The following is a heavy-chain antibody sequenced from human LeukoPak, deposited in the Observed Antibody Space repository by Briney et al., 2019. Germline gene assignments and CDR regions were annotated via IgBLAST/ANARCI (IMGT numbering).Heavy chain of an antibody. D-gene: IGHD3-3*01. CDR1: GFTFSSYS. V-gene: IGHV3-48*01. CDR2: ISSSSSTI. J-gene: IGHJ4*02. CDR3: ARDDFWSGYYFDY. Sequence: PGGSLRLSCAASGFTFSSYSMKWVRQAPGRGLEWVSYISSSSSTIYYADSVKGRFTISRDNAKNPLYLQMNSLRAEDTAVYYCARDDFWSGYYFDYWGQGTLVTVSS.